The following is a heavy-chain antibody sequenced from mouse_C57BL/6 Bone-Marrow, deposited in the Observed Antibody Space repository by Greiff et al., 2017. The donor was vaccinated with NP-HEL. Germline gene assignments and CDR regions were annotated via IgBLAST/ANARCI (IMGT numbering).Heavy chain of an antibody. Sequence: VQLVESGAELARPGASVKLSCKASGYTFTSYGISWVKQRTGQGLEWIGEIYPRSGNTYYNEKFKGKATLTADKSSSTAYMELRSLTSEDSAVYFCARPFYYGYPYYAFDYWVQGTSVTVSS. D-gene: IGHD2-2*01. CDR3: ARPFYYGYPYYAFDY. V-gene: IGHV1-81*01. J-gene: IGHJ4*01. CDR2: IYPRSGNT. CDR1: GYTFTSYG.